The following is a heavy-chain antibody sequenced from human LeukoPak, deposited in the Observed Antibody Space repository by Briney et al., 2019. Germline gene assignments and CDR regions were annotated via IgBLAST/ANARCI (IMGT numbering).Heavy chain of an antibody. CDR2: IYPGDSDT. CDR1: GYSFTSYW. V-gene: IGHV5-51*01. J-gene: IGHJ5*02. D-gene: IGHD2-15*01. CDR3: ARAKGYCSGGSCYSFDP. Sequence: GESLKISCKGSGYSFTSYWIGWVRQMPGKGLEWMGIIYPGDSDTRYSPSSQGQVTISADKSISTAYLQWSSLKASDTAMYYCARAKGYCSGGSCYSFDPWGQGTLVTVSS.